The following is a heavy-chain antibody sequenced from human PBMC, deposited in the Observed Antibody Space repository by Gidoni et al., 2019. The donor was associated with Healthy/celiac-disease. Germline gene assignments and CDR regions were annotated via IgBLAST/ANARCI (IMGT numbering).Heavy chain of an antibody. Sequence: EVQMVETDGGLIQPGGSMRRSCAASGFTVSSNNMSWVRQAPGEGLEWVSVMYSGGSTYYAASVKGRFTISRDNSKNTLYLQMNSLRAEDTAVYYCARVLGIGDYWGQGTLVTVSS. V-gene: IGHV3-53*02. CDR1: GFTVSSNN. D-gene: IGHD3-16*01. CDR3: ARVLGIGDY. J-gene: IGHJ4*02. CDR2: MYSGGST.